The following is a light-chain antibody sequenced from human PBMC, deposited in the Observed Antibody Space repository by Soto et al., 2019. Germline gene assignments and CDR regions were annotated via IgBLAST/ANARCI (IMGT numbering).Light chain of an antibody. J-gene: IGKJ1*01. CDR1: QRVSSSY. V-gene: IGKV3-20*01. CDR2: GAS. Sequence: EIVLTQSPGTLSLSPGERATLSCRASQRVSSSYLAWYQQKLGQAPRLLMYGASSRATGVPDRFSGSGSGTDFTLTISRLEPEDFAVYYCQQYGSSPWTFGQGTKVEIK. CDR3: QQYGSSPWT.